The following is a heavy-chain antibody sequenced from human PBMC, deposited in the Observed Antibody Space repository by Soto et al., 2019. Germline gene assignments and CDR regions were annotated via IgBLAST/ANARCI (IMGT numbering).Heavy chain of an antibody. CDR1: GGSISSGGYY. Sequence: SETLSLTCTVSGGSISSGGYYWSWIRQHPGKGLEWIGYIYYSGSTYYNPSLKSRVTISVDTSKNQFSLKLSSVTAADTAVYYCARDFVGSGWSFDYWGQGTLVTVSS. D-gene: IGHD6-19*01. CDR3: ARDFVGSGWSFDY. J-gene: IGHJ4*02. CDR2: IYYSGST. V-gene: IGHV4-31*03.